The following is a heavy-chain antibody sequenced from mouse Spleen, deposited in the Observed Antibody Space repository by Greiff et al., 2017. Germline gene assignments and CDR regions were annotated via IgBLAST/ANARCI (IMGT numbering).Heavy chain of an antibody. J-gene: IGHJ2*01. CDR1: GYTFTSYW. Sequence: LKQPGSELVRPGASVKLSCKASGYTFTSYWMHWVKQRPGQGLEWIGNIYPGSGSTNYDEKFKSKATLTVDTSSSTAYMQLSSLTSEDSAVYYCTRDSSGPYFDYWGQGTTLTVSS. CDR3: TRDSSGPYFDY. D-gene: IGHD3-2*01. CDR2: IYPGSGST. V-gene: IGHV1S22*01.